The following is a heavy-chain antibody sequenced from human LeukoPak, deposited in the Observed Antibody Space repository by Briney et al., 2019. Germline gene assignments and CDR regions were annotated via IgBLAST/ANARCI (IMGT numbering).Heavy chain of an antibody. CDR1: GFTFSTYA. Sequence: GGSLRLSCAASGFTFSTYAMHWVRQAPGKGLEYVSAIKNNGGGTYYASSVQGRFTVSRDNSRSTLYLQMDSLRPDDMAIYYCARVQTTVRGIQGPFDLWGQGTLVTVS. CDR2: IKNNGGGT. V-gene: IGHV3-64*01. J-gene: IGHJ4*02. CDR3: ARVQTTVRGIQGPFDL. D-gene: IGHD3-10*01.